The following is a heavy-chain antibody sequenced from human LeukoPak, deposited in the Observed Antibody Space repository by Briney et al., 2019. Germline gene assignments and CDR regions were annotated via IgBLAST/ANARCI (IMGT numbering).Heavy chain of an antibody. V-gene: IGHV3-7*03. CDR1: GFTFSSYW. J-gene: IGHJ4*02. D-gene: IGHD6-19*01. CDR2: IKQDGSEK. CDR3: AKTNTYTSGWYMNY. Sequence: QSGGSLRLSCAASGFTFSSYWMSWVRQAPGKGLEWVANIKQDGSEKYYVDSVKGRFTISRDNSKNTLYLQMNSLRAEDTAVYYCAKTNTYTSGWYMNYWGQGTLVTVSS.